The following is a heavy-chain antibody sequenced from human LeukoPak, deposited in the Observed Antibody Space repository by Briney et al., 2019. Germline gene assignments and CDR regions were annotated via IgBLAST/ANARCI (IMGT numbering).Heavy chain of an antibody. CDR3: AREGRDGYNKGY. CDR1: GYTFTSYD. CDR2: MNPNSGNT. V-gene: IGHV1-8*01. Sequence: ASVKVSCKASGYTFTSYDINWVRQATGQGLEWMGWMNPNSGNTGYAQKFQGRVTMTRNTSISTAYMELSSLRSEDTAVYYCAREGRDGYNKGYWGQGTLVTVSS. J-gene: IGHJ4*02. D-gene: IGHD5-24*01.